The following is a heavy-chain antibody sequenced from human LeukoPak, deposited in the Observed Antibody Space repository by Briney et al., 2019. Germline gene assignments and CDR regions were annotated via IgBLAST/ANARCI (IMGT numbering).Heavy chain of an antibody. CDR3: ARDRGYHAAGGYDAFDI. D-gene: IGHD6-13*01. Sequence: PSETLSLTCTVSGGSISSYYWSWIRQPAGKGLEWIGRIYTSGSTYYNPSLKSRVTMSVDTSKNQFSLKLSSVTAADTAVYYCARDRGYHAAGGYDAFDIWGQGTMVTVSS. CDR2: IYTSGST. V-gene: IGHV4-4*07. J-gene: IGHJ3*02. CDR1: GGSISSYY.